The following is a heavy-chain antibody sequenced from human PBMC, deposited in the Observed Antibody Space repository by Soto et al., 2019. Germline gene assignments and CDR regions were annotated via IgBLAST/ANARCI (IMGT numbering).Heavy chain of an antibody. Sequence: EVQLVESGGGLVQPGGSLRLSCTASGFIVSDTYMNWVRQAPGKGLEWVSVISNRGDTHYADSVRGRFSLSRDIADNTLHLQMNNLRVEDTAVYYCAREPRYCRGGSCSITGDAFEIWGQGTMVTVSS. D-gene: IGHD2-15*01. CDR3: AREPRYCRGGSCSITGDAFEI. CDR2: ISNRGDT. CDR1: GFIVSDTY. J-gene: IGHJ3*02. V-gene: IGHV3-66*01.